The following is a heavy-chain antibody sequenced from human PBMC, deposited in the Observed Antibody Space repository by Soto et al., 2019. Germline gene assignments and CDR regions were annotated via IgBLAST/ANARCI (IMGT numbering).Heavy chain of an antibody. D-gene: IGHD4-17*01. CDR1: GGSFSGYY. Sequence: ETLSLTCAVYGGSFSGYYWSWIRQPPGKGLEWIGEINHSGSTNYNPSLKSRVTISVDTSKNQFSLKLSSVTAADTAVYYCARERRRDYGDYVRLYYYYGMDVWGQGTTV. CDR3: ARERRRDYGDYVRLYYYYGMDV. CDR2: INHSGST. J-gene: IGHJ6*02. V-gene: IGHV4-34*01.